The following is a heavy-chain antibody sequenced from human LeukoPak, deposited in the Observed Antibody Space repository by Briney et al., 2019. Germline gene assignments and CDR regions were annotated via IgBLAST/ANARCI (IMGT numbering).Heavy chain of an antibody. CDR1: GDSITSYF. V-gene: IGHV4-59*01. CDR3: AKYGDYSNWFDP. CDR2: IFYSGIT. Sequence: SETLSLTCTVSGDSITSYFWSWIRQPPGKGLEWVGYIFYSGITNYNPSLKSRVTISVDTSKNQFSLKLSSVTAADTAVYYCAKYGDYSNWFDPWGQGTLVTVSS. J-gene: IGHJ5*02. D-gene: IGHD4-17*01.